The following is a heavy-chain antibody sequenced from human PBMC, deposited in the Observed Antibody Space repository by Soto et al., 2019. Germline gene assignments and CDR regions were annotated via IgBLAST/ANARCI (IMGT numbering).Heavy chain of an antibody. CDR3: AREGRYCGGDCYSRAGYFDY. CDR1: GFTFSSYG. D-gene: IGHD2-21*02. Sequence: PGGSLRLSCAASGFTFSSYGMHWVRQAPGKGLEWVAVISYDGSNKYYADSVKGRFTISRDNSKNTLYLQMNSLRAEDTAVYYCAREGRYCGGDCYSRAGYFDYWGQGTLVTVSS. J-gene: IGHJ4*02. CDR2: ISYDGSNK. V-gene: IGHV3-30*03.